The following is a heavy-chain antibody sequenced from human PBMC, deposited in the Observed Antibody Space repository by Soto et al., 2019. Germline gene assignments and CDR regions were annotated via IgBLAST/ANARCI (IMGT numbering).Heavy chain of an antibody. Sequence: SETLSLTCTVSGGSISSGDYYWSWIRQPPGKGLEWIGYIYYSGSTYYNPSLKSRVTISVDTSKNQFSLKLSSVTAADTAVYYCARTRTYYDFWSGSYYFDYWGQGTLVTVSS. D-gene: IGHD3-3*01. CDR3: ARTRTYYDFWSGSYYFDY. CDR1: GGSISSGDYY. CDR2: IYYSGST. J-gene: IGHJ4*02. V-gene: IGHV4-30-4*01.